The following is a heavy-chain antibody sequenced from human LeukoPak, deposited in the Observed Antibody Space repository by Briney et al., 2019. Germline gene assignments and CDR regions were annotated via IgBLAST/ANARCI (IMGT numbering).Heavy chain of an antibody. CDR3: AKDALGSSWYMRGYYYYGMDV. J-gene: IGHJ6*02. CDR1: GFIFSSYG. CDR2: ISYDGSNK. D-gene: IGHD6-13*01. Sequence: PGGSLRLSCAASGFIFSSYGMHWVRQAPGKGLEWVAVISYDGSNKYYADSVKGRFTISRDNSKNTLYLQMNSLRAEDTAVYYCAKDALGSSWYMRGYYYYGMDVWGQGTTVTVSS. V-gene: IGHV3-30*18.